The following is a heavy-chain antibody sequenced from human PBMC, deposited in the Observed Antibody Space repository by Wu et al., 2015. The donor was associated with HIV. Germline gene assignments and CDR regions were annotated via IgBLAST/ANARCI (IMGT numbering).Heavy chain of an antibody. CDR1: GDTFNIFA. J-gene: IGHJ4*02. CDR3: ARPWQLRNGWPFFDY. Sequence: QVQLVQSGAEVKKPGSSVKVSCKASGDTFNIFAINWVRQAPGQGLEWMGGIIPAFGTTDYAGKFQGRVTISADDSTSTAYMELKRLTSEDTAVYYCARPWQLRNGWPFFDYWGQGNPGHRLL. CDR2: IIPAFGTT. D-gene: IGHD4-23*01. V-gene: IGHV1-69*12.